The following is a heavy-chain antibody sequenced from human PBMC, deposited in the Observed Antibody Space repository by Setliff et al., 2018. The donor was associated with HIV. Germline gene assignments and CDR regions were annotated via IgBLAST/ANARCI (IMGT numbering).Heavy chain of an antibody. V-gene: IGHV3-11*04. D-gene: IGHD2-21*02. CDR3: AGLVVVETAGDIFDL. CDR2: ISSSGHTI. Sequence: GGSLRLSCAASGFTFSEYQMSWIRRAPGKGLEWISYISSSGHTIYYADSVKGRFTISRDNAKNSMFLEMNSLRAEDSADYYCAGLVVVETAGDIFDLWGQGTPVTVSS. CDR1: GFTFSEYQ. J-gene: IGHJ3*01.